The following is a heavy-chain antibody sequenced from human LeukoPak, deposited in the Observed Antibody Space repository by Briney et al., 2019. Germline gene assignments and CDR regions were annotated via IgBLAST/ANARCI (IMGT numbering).Heavy chain of an antibody. CDR2: ISAYNGNT. D-gene: IGHD6-19*01. V-gene: IGHV1-18*01. J-gene: IGHJ4*02. Sequence: ASVKVSCKASGYTFSNYVISWVRPAPGQGLEWMGWISAYNGNTNYAQKVQGRVTMTTDTSTSTVHMELRSLISDDTAMYYCARVGSGWSIEYWGQGTLVTVSS. CDR3: ARVGSGWSIEY. CDR1: GYTFSNYV.